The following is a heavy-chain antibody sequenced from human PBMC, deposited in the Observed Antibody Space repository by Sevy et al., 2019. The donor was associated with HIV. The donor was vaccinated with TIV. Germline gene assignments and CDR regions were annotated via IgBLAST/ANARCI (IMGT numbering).Heavy chain of an antibody. Sequence: GESLKISCAASGFAFTNYYAMHWVRQAPGKGLEWVSLISYDGGDKYYADSVKGRFTISRDNFKNTLYLQMNSLTTEDTAVYYCARPRANYVDHYFFYAMDVWGQGTTVTVSS. CDR1: GFAFTNYYA. CDR2: ISYDGGDK. V-gene: IGHV3-30-3*01. J-gene: IGHJ6*02. CDR3: ARPRANYVDHYFFYAMDV. D-gene: IGHD4-17*01.